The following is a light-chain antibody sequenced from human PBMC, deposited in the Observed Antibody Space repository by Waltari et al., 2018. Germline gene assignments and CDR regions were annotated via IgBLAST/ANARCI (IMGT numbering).Light chain of an antibody. Sequence: EIVLTQSPGTLSLSPGERATLSCRASQSVSSSYLAWYQQKPGQAPRVLIHDASNRATGIPDRFSGSGSGTDFTLTISRLEPEDFAVYYCQQYGSSPWTFGQGTKVEIK. CDR1: QSVSSSY. CDR2: DAS. CDR3: QQYGSSPWT. V-gene: IGKV3-20*01. J-gene: IGKJ1*01.